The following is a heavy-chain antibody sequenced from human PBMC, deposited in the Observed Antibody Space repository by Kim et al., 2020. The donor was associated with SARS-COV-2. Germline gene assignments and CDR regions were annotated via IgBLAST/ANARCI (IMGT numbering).Heavy chain of an antibody. V-gene: IGHV3-64D*09. CDR2: ISTNGHST. J-gene: IGHJ6*02. D-gene: IGHD3-10*01. CDR3: VKDHKRYGSGSYSPGYGMDV. CDR1: GFTFSNFP. Sequence: GGSLRLSCSASGFTFSNFPMHWVRQAPGKGLEFVSGISTNGHSTFYADSLRGRFTISRDNFKNTLYLQMSGLRPEDTAVYYCVKDHKRYGSGSYSPGYGMDVWGQGTTVTVSS.